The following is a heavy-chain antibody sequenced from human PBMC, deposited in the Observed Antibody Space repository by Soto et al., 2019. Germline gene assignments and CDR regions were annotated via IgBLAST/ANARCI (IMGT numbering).Heavy chain of an antibody. CDR2: ITDTGGDA. D-gene: IGHD3-10*01. V-gene: IGHV3-23*01. CDR3: ARGSTDSYPGSRIFDF. CDR1: GLTFGSRA. J-gene: IGHJ4*02. Sequence: GGSLRLSCVASGLTFGSRAMSWVRQAPGEGLQWFSTITDTGGDAKYADSVRGRLVISRDNSKKTLYLQMTSLTAEDSAMYFCARGSTDSYPGSRIFDFWGRGTLVTVSS.